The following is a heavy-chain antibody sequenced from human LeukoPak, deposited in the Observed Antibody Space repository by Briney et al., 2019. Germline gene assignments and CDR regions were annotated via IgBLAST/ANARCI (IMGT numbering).Heavy chain of an antibody. CDR2: IYSGGST. J-gene: IGHJ4*02. D-gene: IGHD3-22*01. Sequence: GGSLRLSCAASGFSVSSNYMSWVRQAPGKGLEWVSLIYSGGSTYYADSVKGRFTISRDNSKNTLYLQMNSLRAEDTAVYYCARDPAYYDSSGYYSWGQGTLVTVSS. V-gene: IGHV3-66*01. CDR1: GFSVSSNY. CDR3: ARDPAYYDSSGYYS.